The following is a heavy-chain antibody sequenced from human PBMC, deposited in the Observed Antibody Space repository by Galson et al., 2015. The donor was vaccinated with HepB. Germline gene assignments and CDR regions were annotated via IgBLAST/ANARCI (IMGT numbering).Heavy chain of an antibody. CDR3: AREYYDFWSGDYEQEVGLDY. Sequence: SLRLSCAASGFTFSSYAMSWVRQAPGKGLEWVSAISGSGGSTYYADSEKGRFTISRDNSKNTLYLQMNSLRAEDTAVYYCAREYYDFWSGDYEQEVGLDYWGQGTLVTVSS. D-gene: IGHD3-3*01. V-gene: IGHV3-23*01. J-gene: IGHJ4*02. CDR1: GFTFSSYA. CDR2: ISGSGGST.